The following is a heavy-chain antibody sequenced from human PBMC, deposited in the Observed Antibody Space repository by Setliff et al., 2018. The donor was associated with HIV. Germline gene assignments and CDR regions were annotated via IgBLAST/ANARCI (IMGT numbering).Heavy chain of an antibody. CDR1: GYTFTDYY. D-gene: IGHD1-20*01. CDR3: TSSLTGTFDY. J-gene: IGHJ4*02. V-gene: IGHV1-2*02. Sequence: ASVKVSCKASGYTFTDYYIHWVRQAPGQGLEWMGWINSASGGTNYAQKFQGRVTMTRDTSISTAYMELSRLRSDDTAVYYCTSSLTGTFDYWGQGTLVTVSS. CDR2: INSASGGT.